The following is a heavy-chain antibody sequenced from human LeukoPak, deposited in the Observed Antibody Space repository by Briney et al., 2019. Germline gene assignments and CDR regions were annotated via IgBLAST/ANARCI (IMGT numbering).Heavy chain of an antibody. Sequence: ASVKVSCKASGYTFTSYGISWVRQATGQGLEWMGWINPNSGNTGYAQKFQGRVTMTRNTSISTAYMELSSLRSEDTAVYYCARGYYYDSSFFDYWGQGTLVTVSS. CDR1: GYTFTSYG. CDR3: ARGYYYDSSFFDY. CDR2: INPNSGNT. D-gene: IGHD3-22*01. V-gene: IGHV1-8*02. J-gene: IGHJ4*02.